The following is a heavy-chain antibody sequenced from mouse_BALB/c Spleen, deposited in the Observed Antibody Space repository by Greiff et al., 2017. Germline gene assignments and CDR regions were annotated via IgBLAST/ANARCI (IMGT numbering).Heavy chain of an antibody. J-gene: IGHJ1*01. D-gene: IGHD2-12*01. CDR3: TRFYDDGLYWYFDV. V-gene: IGHV6-6*02. CDR2: IRLKSNNYAT. CDR1: GFTFSNYW. Sequence: DVMLVESGGGLVQPGGSMKLSCVASGFTFSNYWMNWVRQSPEKGLEWVAEIRLKSNNYATHYAESVKGRFTIPRDDSKSSVYLQMNNLRAEDTGIYYCTRFYDDGLYWYFDVWGAGTTVTVSS.